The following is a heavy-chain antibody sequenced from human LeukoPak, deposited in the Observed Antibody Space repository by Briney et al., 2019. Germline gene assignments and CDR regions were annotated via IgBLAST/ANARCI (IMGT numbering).Heavy chain of an antibody. Sequence: GASVKVSCKASGGTFSSYAISWVRQAPGQGLEWMGGIIPIFGTANYAQKFQGRVTITADESTSTAYMELSSLRSEDTAVYYCASYDFWSGPMYNWLDPWGQGTLVTVSS. CDR1: GGTFSSYA. D-gene: IGHD3-3*01. CDR3: ASYDFWSGPMYNWLDP. CDR2: IIPIFGTA. V-gene: IGHV1-69*13. J-gene: IGHJ5*02.